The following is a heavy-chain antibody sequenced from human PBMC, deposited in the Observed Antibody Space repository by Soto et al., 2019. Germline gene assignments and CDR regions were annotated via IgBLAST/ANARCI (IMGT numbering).Heavy chain of an antibody. CDR2: ISGSGNTT. CDR1: GFTFSSYA. CDR3: AKARGRTWYEDY. Sequence: EVQLLESGGGLVQPGGSLRLSCAASGFTFSSYAMTWVHQAPGKGLEWVSSISGSGNTTYYADSVKGRFTISRDSSKNTLYLQMNSLRPEDTAVYYCAKARGRTWYEDYWGQGTLVTVSS. V-gene: IGHV3-23*01. D-gene: IGHD6-13*01. J-gene: IGHJ4*02.